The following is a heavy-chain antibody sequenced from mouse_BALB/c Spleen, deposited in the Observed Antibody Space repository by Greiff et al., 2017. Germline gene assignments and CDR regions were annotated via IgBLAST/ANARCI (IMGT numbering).Heavy chain of an antibody. J-gene: IGHJ1*01. V-gene: IGHV5-6-4*01. CDR3: TSLPRGYFDV. CDR2: ISSGGSYT. Sequence: EVQVVESGGGLVKPGGSLKLSCAASGFTFSSYTMSWVRQTPEKRLERVATISSGGSYTYYPDSVKGRFTISRDNAKNTLYLQMSSLKSEDTAMYYCTSLPRGYFDVWGAGTTVTVSS. CDR1: GFTFSSYT.